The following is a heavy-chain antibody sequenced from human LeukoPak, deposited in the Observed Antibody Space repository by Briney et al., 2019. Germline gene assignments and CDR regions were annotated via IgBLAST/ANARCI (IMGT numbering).Heavy chain of an antibody. CDR2: IRYDGSNK. J-gene: IGHJ4*02. D-gene: IGHD3-3*01. V-gene: IGHV3-30*02. Sequence: SGGSLRLSCAASGFTFNNYGMHWVRQAPGKGLEWVAFIRYDGSNKYYADSVRGRFTISRDNSKNTLYLQMNSLRAEDTAVYYCAKDAGASRLEWLLSHFDYWGQGTLVTVSS. CDR3: AKDAGASRLEWLLSHFDY. CDR1: GFTFNNYG.